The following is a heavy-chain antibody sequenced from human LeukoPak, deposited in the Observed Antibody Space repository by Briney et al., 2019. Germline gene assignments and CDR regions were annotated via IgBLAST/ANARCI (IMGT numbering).Heavy chain of an antibody. CDR2: VLFTGDT. CDR1: GASITSADYY. J-gene: IGHJ4*02. CDR3: ARHEYCSSTSCYGDFDY. D-gene: IGHD2-2*01. V-gene: IGHV4-39*01. Sequence: SETLSLTCTVSGASITSADYYWAWIRQPPGKGLEWIGSVLFTGDTYYTPSLKSRVTISIHTSNKQFSLKLSSVTAADTAVYYCARHEYCSSTSCYGDFDYWGQGTLVTVSS.